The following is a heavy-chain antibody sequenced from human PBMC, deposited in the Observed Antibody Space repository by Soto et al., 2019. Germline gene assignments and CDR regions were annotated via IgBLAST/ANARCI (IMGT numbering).Heavy chain of an antibody. Sequence: QVQLVESGGGVVQPGRSLRLSCAASGFTFSSYGMHWVRQAPGKGLEWVAVISYDGRNKYYADSVKGRFTISRDNSKNTLYLQMNSLRAEDTAVYYCAKDLRGYCSGGSCPYGMDVWGQGTTVTVSS. V-gene: IGHV3-30*18. CDR3: AKDLRGYCSGGSCPYGMDV. J-gene: IGHJ6*02. CDR2: ISYDGRNK. D-gene: IGHD2-15*01. CDR1: GFTFSSYG.